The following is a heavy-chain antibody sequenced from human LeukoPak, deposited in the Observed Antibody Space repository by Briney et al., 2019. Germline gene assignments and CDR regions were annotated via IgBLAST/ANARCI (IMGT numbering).Heavy chain of an antibody. D-gene: IGHD1-26*01. Sequence: PSETLSLTCAVYGGSFSGYYWSWIRQPPGKGLEWIGEINHSGSTNYNPSLKSRVTISVDTSKNQFSLKLSSVTAADTAVYYCARSPLGHFDYWGQGTLVTVSS. CDR3: ARSPLGHFDY. CDR1: GGSFSGYY. CDR2: INHSGST. V-gene: IGHV4-34*01. J-gene: IGHJ4*02.